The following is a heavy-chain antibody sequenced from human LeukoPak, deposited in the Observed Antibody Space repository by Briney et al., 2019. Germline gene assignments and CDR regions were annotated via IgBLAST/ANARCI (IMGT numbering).Heavy chain of an antibody. Sequence: SVKVSCKASGFTFTSSAVQWVRQARGQRLEWIGWIVVGSGNTNYAQEFQERVTITRDMSTSTAYMELSSLRSEDTAVYYCAADTSGYHDAFDIWGQGTMVTVSS. J-gene: IGHJ3*02. V-gene: IGHV1-58*01. CDR3: AADTSGYHDAFDI. CDR1: GFTFTSSA. CDR2: IVVGSGNT. D-gene: IGHD3-22*01.